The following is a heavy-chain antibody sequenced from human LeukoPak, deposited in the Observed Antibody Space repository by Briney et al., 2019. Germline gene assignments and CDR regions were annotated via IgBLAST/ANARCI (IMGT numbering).Heavy chain of an antibody. V-gene: IGHV1-18*04. CDR1: GYTFNSHG. D-gene: IGHD6-19*01. CDR2: VSCYNGDT. CDR3: ARDPSNTSGWKTWFDP. J-gene: IGHJ5*02. Sequence: ASEKVSCKASGYTFNSHGISWVRQAPGQGLEWMGWVSCYNGDTNYAQKFQGRVTLTTDRTTSTAYLELRSLRSDDTAVYYCARDPSNTSGWKTWFDPWGQGTLVTVSS.